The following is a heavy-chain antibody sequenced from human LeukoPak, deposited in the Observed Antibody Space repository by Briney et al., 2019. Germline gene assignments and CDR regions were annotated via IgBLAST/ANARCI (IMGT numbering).Heavy chain of an antibody. CDR3: ASIKSSFDY. CDR1: GFTFSSYS. V-gene: IGHV3-7*01. J-gene: IGHJ4*02. Sequence: GGSLRLSCAASGFTFSSYSMSWVRQAPGKGLEWVANIKQDRSEKYYADSVKGRFTISRDNSKNTLYLQMNSLRAEDTAVYYCASIKSSFDYWGQGTLVTVSS. CDR2: IKQDRSEK.